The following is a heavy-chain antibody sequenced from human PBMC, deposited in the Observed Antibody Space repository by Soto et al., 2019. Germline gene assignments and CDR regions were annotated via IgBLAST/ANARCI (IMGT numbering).Heavy chain of an antibody. V-gene: IGHV3-15*07. Sequence: GGSLRLSCASSGLSWSDAYVDWVRQAPGKGLEWVGRIKRRGDGGTTEYAASVKDRFTVSRDDSKNMVYLQINNLKNEDTAVYYCVILRFKEATASWGQGTLVTVSS. J-gene: IGHJ5*02. CDR1: GLSWSDAY. CDR2: IKRRGDGGTT. D-gene: IGHD1-1*01. CDR3: VILRFKEATAS.